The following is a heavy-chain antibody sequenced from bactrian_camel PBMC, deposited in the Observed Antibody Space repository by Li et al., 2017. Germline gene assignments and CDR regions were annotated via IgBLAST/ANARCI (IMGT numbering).Heavy chain of an antibody. CDR3: VTDGGGFYRY. J-gene: IGHJ4*01. CDR1: GLTFSDYG. Sequence: HVQLVESGGGLVQPGGSLRVSCVVSGLTFSDYGMHWVRQAPGKGLEYVSAIDDDSSTTRYADSVKDRFTISRDNAKNTLYLQMHSLKTEDTGAYYCVTDGGGFYRYWGQGTQVTVS. V-gene: IGHV3S1*01. D-gene: IGHD2*01. CDR2: IDDDSSTT.